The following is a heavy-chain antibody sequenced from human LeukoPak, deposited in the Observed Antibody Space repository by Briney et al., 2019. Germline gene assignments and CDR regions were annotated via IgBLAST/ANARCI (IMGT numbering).Heavy chain of an antibody. J-gene: IGHJ4*02. CDR1: GYTFTGYY. D-gene: IGHD5-12*01. V-gene: IGHV1-2*02. Sequence: ASVRVSCKASGYTFTGYYMHWVRQAPGQGPEWMAWINPNSGGTYYAQKFQGRVIMTRDTSISTAYMELSRLTSDDTAVYYCVSRGYSGYDYFDYGGQGTLVTVSA. CDR2: INPNSGGT. CDR3: VSRGYSGYDYFDY.